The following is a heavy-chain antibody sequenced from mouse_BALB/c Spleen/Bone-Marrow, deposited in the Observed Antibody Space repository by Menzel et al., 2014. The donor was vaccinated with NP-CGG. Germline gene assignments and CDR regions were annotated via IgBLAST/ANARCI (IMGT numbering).Heavy chain of an antibody. CDR2: INPSNGRT. CDR3: ARERYDYDWKDY. J-gene: IGHJ2*01. V-gene: IGHV1S81*02. CDR1: GYTFTSYW. D-gene: IGHD2-4*01. Sequence: QLQQSGAELVKSGASVKLSCKASGYTFTSYWMHWVKQRPGQGLEWIGEINPSNGRTNYNEKFKSKATLTVDKSSSTAYMQLSSLTSEDSAVYYCARERYDYDWKDYWGQGTTLTVSS.